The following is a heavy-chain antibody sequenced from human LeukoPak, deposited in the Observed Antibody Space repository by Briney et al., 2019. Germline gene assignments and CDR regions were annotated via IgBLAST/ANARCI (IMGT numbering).Heavy chain of an antibody. CDR1: GFTFSSYA. V-gene: IGHV3-23*01. D-gene: IGHD6-19*01. CDR3: AKEMGSSGWYSYYYYGMDV. J-gene: IGHJ6*02. CDR2: ISGSGGST. Sequence: GGSLRLSCAASGFTFSSYAMSWVRQAPGKGLEWVSAISGSGGSTYYADSVKGRFTISRDNSKNTLYLQMNSLRAEDTAVYYCAKEMGSSGWYSYYYYGMDVWGQGTTVTVSS.